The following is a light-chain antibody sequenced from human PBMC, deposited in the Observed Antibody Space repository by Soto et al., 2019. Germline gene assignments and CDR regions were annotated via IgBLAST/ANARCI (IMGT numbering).Light chain of an antibody. V-gene: IGKV1-5*01. J-gene: IGKJ1*01. Sequence: DIRMTQSSSTLSASVGDRVTISCRASHNIGSWLAWYQQKPGKAPKVLIYDASSLESGVPSRFSGSGSGTEFTLTISSLQPDDFATYYCQQYKSYWTFGQGTKV. CDR2: DAS. CDR1: HNIGSW. CDR3: QQYKSYWT.